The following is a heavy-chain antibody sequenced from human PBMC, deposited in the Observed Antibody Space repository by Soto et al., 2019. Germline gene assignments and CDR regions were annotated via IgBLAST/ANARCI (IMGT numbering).Heavy chain of an antibody. CDR2: IRDRAYNYAT. Sequence: EVLLVESGGGLVQPGGSLKLSCAASGFVFKDSSIHWVRQASGKGLEWVGRIRDRAYNYATSYAASVKGRFTISRDDSSNTAFLQMNSLKTEDTAIYYCTRLISAAQDYWGQETRVTVSS. D-gene: IGHD3-22*01. CDR3: TRLISAAQDY. V-gene: IGHV3-73*01. CDR1: GFVFKDSS. J-gene: IGHJ4*02.